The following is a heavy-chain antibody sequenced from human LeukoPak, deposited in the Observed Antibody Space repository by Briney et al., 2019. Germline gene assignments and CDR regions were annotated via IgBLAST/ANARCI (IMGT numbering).Heavy chain of an antibody. CDR1: GFSFRSHG. CDR2: ISSSSSYI. CDR3: ARDWEWELLYFQH. Sequence: GGTLRLSCAASGFSFRSHGMNWVRQAPGKGLEWVSSISSSSSYIYYADSVKGRFTISRDNAKNSLYLQMNSLRAEDTAVYYCARDWEWELLYFQHWGQGTLVTVSS. J-gene: IGHJ1*01. D-gene: IGHD1-26*01. V-gene: IGHV3-21*01.